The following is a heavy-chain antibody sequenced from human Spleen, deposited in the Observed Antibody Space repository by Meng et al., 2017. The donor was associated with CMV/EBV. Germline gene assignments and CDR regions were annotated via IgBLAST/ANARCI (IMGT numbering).Heavy chain of an antibody. V-gene: IGHV4-34*01. CDR3: ARGRGTIFKKGGVDV. CDR1: DESFSGYY. D-gene: IGHD3-3*01. CDR2: INHSGST. Sequence: GSLRLSCAVYDESFSGYYWSWIRQPPGKGLEWIGEINHSGSTSYNPSLQSRVTISVDTSKNQFSLNLSSVTAADTAVYYCARGRGTIFKKGGVDVWGQGTTVTVSS. J-gene: IGHJ6*02.